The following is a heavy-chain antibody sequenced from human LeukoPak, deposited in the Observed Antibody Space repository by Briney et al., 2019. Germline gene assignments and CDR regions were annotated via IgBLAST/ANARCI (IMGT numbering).Heavy chain of an antibody. V-gene: IGHV1-2*02. CDR2: INPKSGGT. CDR1: GYTFTNYY. CDR3: VPSANYYYFDY. J-gene: IGHJ4*02. D-gene: IGHD1-26*01. Sequence: GASVKLSCKASGYTFTNYYMHWVRQAPGLGFEWMGWINPKSGGTSYPQKFQGRLTMTRDTSISTAYMQLSRLRSDDTAVYYCVPSANYYYFDYCGQGTLVTVSS.